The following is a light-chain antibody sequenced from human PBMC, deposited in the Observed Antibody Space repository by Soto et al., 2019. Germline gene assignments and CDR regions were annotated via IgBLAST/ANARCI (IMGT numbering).Light chain of an antibody. CDR2: GVS. CDR3: QQYGRLPFA. J-gene: IGKJ3*01. CDR1: QSVSTGQ. V-gene: IGKV3-20*01. Sequence: EIVLTQSPGTLSLSPGEKGTLSCRASQSVSTGQIAWYQQKPGEAPRLLMYGVSNRAAGIPDRFSDSGSGTGFTLTISSLEHEDFAVYYCQQYGRLPFAFVTGITVAIK.